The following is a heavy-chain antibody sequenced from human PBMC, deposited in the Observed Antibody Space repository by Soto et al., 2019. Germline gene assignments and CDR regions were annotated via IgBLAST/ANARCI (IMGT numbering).Heavy chain of an antibody. D-gene: IGHD6-13*01. CDR3: ARQKQQLVYYYYYGMDV. Sequence: SGTLSLTCTVSGGSISSSSYYWGWIRQPPGKGLEWIGSIYYSGSTYYNPSLKSRVTISVDTSKNQFSLKLSSVTAADTAVYYCARQKQQLVYYYYYGMDVWGQGTTVTVSS. V-gene: IGHV4-39*01. J-gene: IGHJ6*02. CDR1: GGSISSSSYY. CDR2: IYYSGST.